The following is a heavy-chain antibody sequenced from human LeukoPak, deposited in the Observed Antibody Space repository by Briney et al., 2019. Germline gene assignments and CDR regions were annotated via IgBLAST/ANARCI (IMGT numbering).Heavy chain of an antibody. CDR1: GYTFTSYC. D-gene: IGHD3-22*01. V-gene: IGHV1-69*06. J-gene: IGHJ3*02. CDR2: IMPIFSTA. Sequence: VASVKVSCKASGYTFTSYCISWVRQAPGQGLEWMGGIMPIFSTAYYAQKFQGRVTIPADKSKNKASVHLGSLRSEDPTIYYCSRGSTYYFDSTGYYPWAAFDIWGEGTLVTASS. CDR3: SRGSTYYFDSTGYYPWAAFDI.